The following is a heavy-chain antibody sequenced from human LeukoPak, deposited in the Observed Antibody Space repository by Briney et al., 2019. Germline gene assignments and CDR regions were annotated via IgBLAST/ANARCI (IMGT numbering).Heavy chain of an antibody. CDR1: GFTFSSYS. J-gene: IGHJ4*02. D-gene: IGHD5-18*01. V-gene: IGHV3-48*01. Sequence: GGSLRLSCAASGFTFSSYSMSWVRQAPGKGLEWVSYISSSSSTIYYADSVKGRFTISRDNAKNSLYLQMNSLRAEDTAVYYCARDREDTAMVSWGQGTLVTVSS. CDR2: ISSSSSTI. CDR3: ARDREDTAMVS.